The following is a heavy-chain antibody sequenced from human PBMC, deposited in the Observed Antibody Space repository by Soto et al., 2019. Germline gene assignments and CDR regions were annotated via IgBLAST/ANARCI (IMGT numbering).Heavy chain of an antibody. J-gene: IGHJ1*01. CDR1: GFTFSSYS. CDR3: ARVSRVGATPFPH. D-gene: IGHD1-26*01. V-gene: IGHV3-21*01. CDR2: ISISSSYI. Sequence: GGSLRFSCAASGFTFSSYSMNWVRQGPGKGLECVSSISISSSYIYYADSVKGRFTISRDNAKNSLYLQMNSLRAEDTAVYYCARVSRVGATPFPHWGPGTLVTFSS.